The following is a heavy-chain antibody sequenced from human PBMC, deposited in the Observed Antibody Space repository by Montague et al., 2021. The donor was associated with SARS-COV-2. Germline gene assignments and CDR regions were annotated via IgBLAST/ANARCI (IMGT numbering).Heavy chain of an antibody. D-gene: IGHD3-16*01. Sequence: SLRLSCAASGFTFSSYWMHWVRQAPGTGLVWVSRVNGDGSRICYADSVKGRFTISRDNAKNTLYLQMNSLRAEDTAVYFCARGYFPVGGAEDWGSYGMDVWGQGTTVTVS. J-gene: IGHJ6*02. CDR3: ARGYFPVGGAEDWGSYGMDV. CDR2: VNGDGSRI. V-gene: IGHV3-74*01. CDR1: GFTFSSYW.